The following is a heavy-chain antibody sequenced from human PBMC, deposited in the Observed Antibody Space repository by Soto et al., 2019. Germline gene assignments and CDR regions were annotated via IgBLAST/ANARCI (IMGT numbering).Heavy chain of an antibody. D-gene: IGHD2-15*01. CDR2: INIDGSST. CDR1: GFTFSSYW. CDR3: VRTSLVVAAATREDY. J-gene: IGHJ4*02. Sequence: GGSLRLSCAASGFTFSSYWMHWVRQAPGKGLVWFSRINIDGSSTSYADSVKGRFTISRDNAKNTLFLQMNSLRAEDTAVYYCVRTSLVVAAATREDYWGQGTLVTVSS. V-gene: IGHV3-74*01.